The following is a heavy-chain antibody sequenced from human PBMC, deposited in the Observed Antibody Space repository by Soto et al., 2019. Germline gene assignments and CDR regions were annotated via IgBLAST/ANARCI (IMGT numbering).Heavy chain of an antibody. V-gene: IGHV1-18*01. Sequence: ASVKVCCKASRYTFTSYGISWVRHATGKGLEWMGWISAYNGNTNYAQKLQGRVTMTTDTSTSTAYMELRSLRSDDTVVYYCARSPNQLLLAGFDPWGQGTLVTVSS. D-gene: IGHD2-2*01. J-gene: IGHJ5*02. CDR1: RYTFTSYG. CDR3: ARSPNQLLLAGFDP. CDR2: ISAYNGNT.